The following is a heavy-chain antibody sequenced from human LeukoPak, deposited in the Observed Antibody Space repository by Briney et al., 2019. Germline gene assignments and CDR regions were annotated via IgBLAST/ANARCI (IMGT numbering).Heavy chain of an antibody. CDR1: GGPFSSVGTT. CDR3: ARDCIAVAGTYYYYYMDV. CDR2: VNYSGST. D-gene: IGHD6-19*01. Sequence: SETLSLPCPASGGPFSSVGTTWSWIGQPPGMGWEWIGRVNYSGSTYYNPSLKSRVTISVDTSKNQFSLKLSSVTAADTAVYYCARDCIAVAGTYYYYYMDVWGKGTTVTVSS. V-gene: IGHV4-31*03. J-gene: IGHJ6*03.